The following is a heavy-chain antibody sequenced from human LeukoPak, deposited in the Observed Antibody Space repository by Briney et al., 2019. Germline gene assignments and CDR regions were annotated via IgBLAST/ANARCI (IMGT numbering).Heavy chain of an antibody. CDR2: ISSSRSNI. D-gene: IGHD4-17*01. V-gene: IGHV3-21*01. J-gene: IGHJ4*02. Sequence: PGGFLRLSCAASGFTLSSYSMNWVRQAPGKGLEWVSSISSSRSNIYYEDSVTGRFTISRHNPKTSLYLQMTSLRAEDTAVYYCARDGTTVTIMTRVNSFDYWGQGPLVTVS. CDR1: GFTLSSYS. CDR3: ARDGTTVTIMTRVNSFDY.